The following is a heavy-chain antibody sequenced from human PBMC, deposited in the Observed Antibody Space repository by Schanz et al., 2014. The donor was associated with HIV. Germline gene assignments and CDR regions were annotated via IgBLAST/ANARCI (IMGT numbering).Heavy chain of an antibody. V-gene: IGHV1-69*01. CDR2: IIPIFATP. CDR3: ARAAFSSEYYYGMDV. J-gene: IGHJ6*02. D-gene: IGHD3-3*02. Sequence: QVQLVQSGAEVKKPGSSVKVSCKASGGIFSYHAINWVRQAPGQGLEWMGGIIPIFATPNYAQKFQGRVTITADESTGTAYMELSSLRSADTAVYFCARAAFSSEYYYGMDVWGQGTTVTVSS. CDR1: GGIFSYHA.